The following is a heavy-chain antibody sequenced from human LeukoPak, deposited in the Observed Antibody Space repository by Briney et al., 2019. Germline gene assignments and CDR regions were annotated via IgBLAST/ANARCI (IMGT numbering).Heavy chain of an antibody. Sequence: PSETLSLTCTVSGGSISSYYWSWIRQPPGKGLEWIGYIYYSGSTNYNPSLKSRVTISVDTSKNQFSLKLSSVTAADTAAYYCAREAGLGAFDIWGQGTMVTVSS. CDR2: IYYSGST. D-gene: IGHD6-19*01. V-gene: IGHV4-59*01. J-gene: IGHJ3*02. CDR1: GGSISSYY. CDR3: AREAGLGAFDI.